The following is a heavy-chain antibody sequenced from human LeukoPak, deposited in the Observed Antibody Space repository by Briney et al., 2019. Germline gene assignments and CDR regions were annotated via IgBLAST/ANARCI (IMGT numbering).Heavy chain of an antibody. D-gene: IGHD1-26*01. CDR3: ACRSGSYNYYYYGMDV. CDR1: GGTFSSYA. J-gene: IGHJ6*02. Sequence: ASVKVSCKASGGTFSSYAISWVRQAPGQGLEWMGRIIPILGIANYAQKFQGRVTITADKSTSTAYMELSSLRSEDTAVYYCACRSGSYNYYYYGMDVWGQGTTVTVSS. V-gene: IGHV1-69*04. CDR2: IIPILGIA.